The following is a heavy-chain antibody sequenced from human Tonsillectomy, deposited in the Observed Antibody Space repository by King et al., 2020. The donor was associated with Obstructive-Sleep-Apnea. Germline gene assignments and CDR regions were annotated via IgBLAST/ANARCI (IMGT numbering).Heavy chain of an antibody. D-gene: IGHD3-10*01. Sequence: VQLVESGGGVVQLGRSLRLSFAASGFTFSSYGMHGVRQARGKGLEWVAFIPYDGSNKYYADSVNGRFTIYRDNSKNTLYLQMNGLSDEDTAVYYCARDQGDWSYGFDYWGQGTLVTVSS. J-gene: IGHJ4*02. V-gene: IGHV3-30*02. CDR2: IPYDGSNK. CDR1: GFTFSSYG. CDR3: ARDQGDWSYGFDY.